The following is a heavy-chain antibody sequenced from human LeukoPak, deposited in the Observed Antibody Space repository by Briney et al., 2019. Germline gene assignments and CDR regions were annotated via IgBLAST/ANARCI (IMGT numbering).Heavy chain of an antibody. CDR3: ARRGGKRALTGYDCLRY. CDR1: GYTFTSYG. CDR2: ISAYNGNT. J-gene: IGHJ4*02. Sequence: ASVKVSCKASGYTFTSYGISWVRQVPGQGLEWMGWISAYNGNTNYAQKLQGRVTMTTDTSTSTAYMELRSLRSDDTAVYYCARRGGKRALTGYDCLRYWGQGTLVTVSS. D-gene: IGHD5-12*01. V-gene: IGHV1-18*01.